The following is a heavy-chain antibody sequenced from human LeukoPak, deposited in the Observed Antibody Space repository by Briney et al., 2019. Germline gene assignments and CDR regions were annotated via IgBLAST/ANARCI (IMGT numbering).Heavy chain of an antibody. J-gene: IGHJ6*02. D-gene: IGHD2-2*01. Sequence: PGGSLRLSCAASGFTFSSYSMNWVRQAPGKGLEWVSYISSSSSYIYYADSVKGRFTISRDNAKNSLYLQMNSLRAEDTAVYYCASLYPIIVVVPAAIREVYGMDVWGQGTTVTVSS. CDR3: ASLYPIIVVVPAAIREVYGMDV. V-gene: IGHV3-21*05. CDR1: GFTFSSYS. CDR2: ISSSSSYI.